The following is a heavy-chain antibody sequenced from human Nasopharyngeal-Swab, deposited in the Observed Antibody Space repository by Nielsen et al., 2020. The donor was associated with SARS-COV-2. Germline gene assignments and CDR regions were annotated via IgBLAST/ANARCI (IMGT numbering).Heavy chain of an antibody. Sequence: ASVKVSCKASGYTFTTYDITWVRQAPGQGLEWMGWSSPTNGNTNYALNFQGRVTMTADTSTNTAYMELRSVRYDDTAVYYCARDPGAATLDYWGQGSLVTVSS. CDR1: GYTFTTYD. CDR2: SSPTNGNT. D-gene: IGHD3-10*01. J-gene: IGHJ4*02. CDR3: ARDPGAATLDY. V-gene: IGHV1-18*04.